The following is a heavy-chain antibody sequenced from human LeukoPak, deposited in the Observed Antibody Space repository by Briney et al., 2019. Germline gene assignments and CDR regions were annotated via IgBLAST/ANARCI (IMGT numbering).Heavy chain of an antibody. CDR1: GFTVSGYW. Sequence: GGPLRLSCAASGFTVSGYWMSWVRQAPGKGLEWVANIKQDGSEKYFVDSVKGRFTISRDNAKNSLFLQMNSLRAEDTAVYYCASGRAGNYWGQGTLVTVSS. V-gene: IGHV3-7*02. D-gene: IGHD3-10*01. CDR3: ASGRAGNY. CDR2: IKQDGSEK. J-gene: IGHJ4*02.